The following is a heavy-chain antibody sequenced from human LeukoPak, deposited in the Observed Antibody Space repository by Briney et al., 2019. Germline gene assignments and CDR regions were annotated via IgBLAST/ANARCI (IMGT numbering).Heavy chain of an antibody. J-gene: IGHJ4*02. CDR2: INHSGST. CDR3: ARGERGVFDY. D-gene: IGHD1-1*01. Sequence: SETLSLTCAVYGGSFSGYYWSWIRQPPGKGLEWIGEINHSGSTNYNPSLKSRVTISVDTSKNQFSLKLSSVTAADTAVYHCARGERGVFDYWGQGTLVTVSS. V-gene: IGHV4-34*01. CDR1: GGSFSGYY.